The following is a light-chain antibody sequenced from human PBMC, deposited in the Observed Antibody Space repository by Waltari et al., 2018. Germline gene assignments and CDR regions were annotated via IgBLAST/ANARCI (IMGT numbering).Light chain of an antibody. J-gene: IGKJ2*01. CDR1: QNINNW. CDR3: LQYHSFHT. CDR2: KTS. V-gene: IGKV1-5*03. Sequence: IQMTQSPSTLSASVGDRVTITCRASQNINNWLAWYQQKPGKAPKLLIYKTSTLQVGVPLRLSGSASGTEFTLTISSLQPDDLATYYCLQYHSFHTFGQGTKLDIK.